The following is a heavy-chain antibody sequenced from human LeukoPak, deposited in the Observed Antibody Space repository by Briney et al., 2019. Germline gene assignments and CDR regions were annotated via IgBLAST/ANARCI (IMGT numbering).Heavy chain of an antibody. CDR2: ISGSGGST. J-gene: IGHJ4*02. CDR3: AKVGYGDYVPYLAKLDY. D-gene: IGHD4-17*01. CDR1: GFAFSSYA. Sequence: GGSLRLSCAVSGFAFSSYAMSWVRQAPGEGLEWVLAISGSGGSTYYADSVKGRFTISRENSKNTLYLQMNSLRAEDTAVYYCAKVGYGDYVPYLAKLDYWGQGTLVTVSS. V-gene: IGHV3-23*01.